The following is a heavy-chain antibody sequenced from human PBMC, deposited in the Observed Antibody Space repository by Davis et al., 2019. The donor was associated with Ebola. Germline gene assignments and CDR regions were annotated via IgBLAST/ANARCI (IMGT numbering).Heavy chain of an antibody. CDR2: ISGSALTT. J-gene: IGHJ4*02. CDR3: ARISSSWYWFDY. V-gene: IGHV3-11*01. CDR1: GFTFSEYY. Sequence: GESLKISCAASGFTFSEYYMSWIRRAPGKGLEWVSFISGSALTTYYADSVKGRFSISRDNAKNSLYLQMDSLRAEDTAVYYCARISSSWYWFDYWGQGTLVTVSS. D-gene: IGHD6-13*01.